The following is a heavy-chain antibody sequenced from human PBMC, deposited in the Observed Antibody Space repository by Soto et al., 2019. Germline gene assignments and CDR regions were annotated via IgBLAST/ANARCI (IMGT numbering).Heavy chain of an antibody. CDR1: GGSISSYY. CDR3: ARVSFRPYYYGMDV. V-gene: IGHV4-4*07. Sequence: PSETLSLTCTVSGGSISSYYLSWNRQPAGKGLEWIGRIYTSGSTNYNPSLKSRVTMSVDTSKKQFSLKLSSVTAADTAVYYCARVSFRPYYYGMDVWGPGTTVTVSS. J-gene: IGHJ6*02. CDR2: IYTSGST. D-gene: IGHD2-2*01.